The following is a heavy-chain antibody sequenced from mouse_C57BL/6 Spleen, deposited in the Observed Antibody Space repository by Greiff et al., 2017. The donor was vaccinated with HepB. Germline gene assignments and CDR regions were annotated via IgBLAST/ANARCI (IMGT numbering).Heavy chain of an antibody. CDR2: ISSGGSYT. V-gene: IGHV5-6*02. Sequence: EVKLVESGGDLVKPGGSLKLSCAASGFTFSSYGMSWVRQTPDKRLEWVATISSGGSYTYYPDSVKGRFTISRDNAKNTLYLQMSSLKSEDTAMYYCARGPTVVNYFDYWGQGTTLTVSS. D-gene: IGHD1-1*01. CDR1: GFTFSSYG. J-gene: IGHJ2*01. CDR3: ARGPTVVNYFDY.